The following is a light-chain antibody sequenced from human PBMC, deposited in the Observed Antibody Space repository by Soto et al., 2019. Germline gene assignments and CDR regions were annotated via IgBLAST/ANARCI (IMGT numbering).Light chain of an antibody. CDR3: QPYSNWPWT. CDR2: GAS. V-gene: IGKV3-15*01. Sequence: EIVMTQSPATLSLSPGEKATLSCRASQGVTSYLAWYQQTPGQAPRLLIQGASARATDVPARFSGSGSGTEFTLTISSLQSEDFAVYYCQPYSNWPWTFGQGTKVEI. J-gene: IGKJ1*01. CDR1: QGVTSY.